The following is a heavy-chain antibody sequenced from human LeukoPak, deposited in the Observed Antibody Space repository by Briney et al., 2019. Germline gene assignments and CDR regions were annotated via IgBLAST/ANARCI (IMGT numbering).Heavy chain of an antibody. CDR1: GITFSTTG. J-gene: IGHJ4*02. D-gene: IGHD3-3*01. CDR2: ISPDGSTT. V-gene: IGHV3-30*04. CDR3: ATEGEEWTNFDY. Sequence: GGSLRLSCAVSGITFSTTGLHWVRQAPGKGLEWVAMISPDGSTTFYTDSMKGRLTISRDNSNNTLSLQMNSLRLEDTALYYCATEGEEWTNFDYWGQGTLVTVSS.